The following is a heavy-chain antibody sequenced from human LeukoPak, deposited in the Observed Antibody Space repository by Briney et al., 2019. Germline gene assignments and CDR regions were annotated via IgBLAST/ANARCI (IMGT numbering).Heavy chain of an antibody. D-gene: IGHD3-10*01. CDR3: ARLLRGSGLLG. CDR2: IYYSGST. J-gene: IGHJ4*02. Sequence: SETLSLTCTVSGGSISSSSYYWGWIRQPPGKGLEWIGSIYYSGSTYYNPSLKSRVTISVDTSKNQFSLKLSSVTAADTAVYYCARLLRGSGLLGWGQGTLVTVSS. V-gene: IGHV4-39*07. CDR1: GGSISSSSYY.